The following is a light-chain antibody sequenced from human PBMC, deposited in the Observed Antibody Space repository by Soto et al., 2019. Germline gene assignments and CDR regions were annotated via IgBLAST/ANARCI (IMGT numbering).Light chain of an antibody. V-gene: IGLV2-11*01. J-gene: IGLJ3*02. Sequence: QSALTQPRSVSGSPGQSVTISCIGTSGDVGGYDYVSWYQQHPGKAPTLMVYDVSKRPSGVPGRFSGSKSGKTASLTISGLQAEDEADYYCCSYAGSSWVFGGGTKVTVL. CDR2: DVS. CDR3: CSYAGSSWV. CDR1: SGDVGGYDY.